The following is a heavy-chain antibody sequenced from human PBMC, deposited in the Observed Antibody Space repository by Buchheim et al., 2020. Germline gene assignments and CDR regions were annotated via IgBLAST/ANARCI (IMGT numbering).Heavy chain of an antibody. J-gene: IGHJ4*02. Sequence: QVQLQESGPGLVKPSQTLSLTCTVSGGSISSGDYYWSWIRQPPGKGLEWIGYIYYSGSTKYNPSLKSRLTMSVDTSKDQFSLMLSSLTAADTAVYYCARGDSSGWYLDYWGQGIL. V-gene: IGHV4-30-4*01. CDR3: ARGDSSGWYLDY. CDR1: GGSISSGDYY. CDR2: IYYSGST. D-gene: IGHD6-19*01.